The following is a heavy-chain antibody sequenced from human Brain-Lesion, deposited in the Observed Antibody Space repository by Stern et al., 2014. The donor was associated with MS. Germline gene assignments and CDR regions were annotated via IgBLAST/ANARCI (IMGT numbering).Heavy chain of an antibody. CDR2: IYYTGSA. CDR1: GGSINSGGYY. CDR3: ARGARCSDSSGYYFYFAY. Sequence: QLQLQESGPGLVKPSQTLPLTCTVSGGSINSGGYYWSWIRQYPGKGLEWIGYIYYTGSAYYDPSLKSRLCMSIDTSKNPVSLNLNSVTAAATAVYYCARGARCSDSSGYYFYFAYWGQGTLVTVSS. D-gene: IGHD3-22*01. J-gene: IGHJ4*02. V-gene: IGHV4-31*03.